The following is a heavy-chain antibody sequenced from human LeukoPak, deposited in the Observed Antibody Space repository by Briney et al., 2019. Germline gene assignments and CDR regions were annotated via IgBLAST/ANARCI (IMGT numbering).Heavy chain of an antibody. CDR1: GGTFSSYA. V-gene: IGHV1-69*13. CDR3: AMNNYYGSSGYYPDGPGY. J-gene: IGHJ4*02. CDR2: IIPIFGTA. Sequence: ASVKVSCKASGGTFSSYAISWVRQAPGQGLEWMGGIIPIFGTANYAQKFQGRVTITADESTSTAYMELSSLRSEDTAVYYCAMNNYYGSSGYYPDGPGYWGQGTLVTVSS. D-gene: IGHD3-22*01.